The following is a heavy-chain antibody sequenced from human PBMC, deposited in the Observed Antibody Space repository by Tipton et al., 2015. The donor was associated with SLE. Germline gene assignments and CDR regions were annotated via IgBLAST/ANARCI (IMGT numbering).Heavy chain of an antibody. J-gene: IGHJ4*02. CDR3: ARLEQGGIREWFRD. CDR1: GGSISSYY. Sequence: TLSLTCTVSGGSISSYYWSWIRQPPGKGLEWIGYIYYSGSTNYNPSLKSRVTISVDTSKNQFSLKLSSVTAADTAVYYCARLEQGGIREWFRDWGQGTLVTVSP. V-gene: IGHV4-59*08. D-gene: IGHD3-3*01. CDR2: IYYSGST.